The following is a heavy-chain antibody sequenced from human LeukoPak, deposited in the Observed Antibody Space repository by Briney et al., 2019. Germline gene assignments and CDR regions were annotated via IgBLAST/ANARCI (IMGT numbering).Heavy chain of an antibody. CDR3: TRGGYDFHGDY. CDR2: VTGSDDRT. V-gene: IGHV3-23*01. CDR1: GFTFSSAA. J-gene: IGHJ4*02. D-gene: IGHD5-12*01. Sequence: GGSLRLSCAASGFTFSSAAMTWVRQAPGRGLEWVSTVTGSDDRTYYADSVKGRFTISRDYSRNMLHLQMNSLRVEDTAMYYCTRGGYDFHGDYWGQGTLVTVSS.